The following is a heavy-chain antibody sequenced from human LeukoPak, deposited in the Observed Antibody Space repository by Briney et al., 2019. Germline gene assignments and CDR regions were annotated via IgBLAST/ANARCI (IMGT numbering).Heavy chain of an antibody. Sequence: SETLSLTCTVSGGSISSSNYYWGWIRQPPGKGLEWIGSIYYSGSTYYSPSLKSRVTISVDTSKNQSSLKLSSVTAADTAVYYCARVSKVPIDCSGGSCYSHDDAFDIWGQGTMVTVSS. CDR3: ARVSKVPIDCSGGSCYSHDDAFDI. J-gene: IGHJ3*02. CDR1: GGSISSSNYY. D-gene: IGHD2-15*01. V-gene: IGHV4-39*07. CDR2: IYYSGST.